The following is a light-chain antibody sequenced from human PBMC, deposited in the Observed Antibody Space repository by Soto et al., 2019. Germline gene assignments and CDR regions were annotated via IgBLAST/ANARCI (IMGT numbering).Light chain of an antibody. Sequence: DIQMTQSPSTLSASVGDRVTITCRASQSISSWLAWYQQKPGKAPKLLIYKASSLESGVPSRFSCSGSGTEFTLTISRLPPDDFATYYCQQYNSYPWTFGQGTKVEIK. V-gene: IGKV1-5*03. CDR2: KAS. CDR3: QQYNSYPWT. CDR1: QSISSW. J-gene: IGKJ1*01.